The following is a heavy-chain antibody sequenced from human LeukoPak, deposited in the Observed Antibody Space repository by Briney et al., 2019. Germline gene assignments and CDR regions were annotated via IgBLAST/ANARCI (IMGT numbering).Heavy chain of an antibody. D-gene: IGHD6-19*01. J-gene: IGHJ5*02. CDR2: IYSSGST. CDR3: ARAGLGYSSGWYLWFDP. CDR1: GGSISSSSYY. V-gene: IGHV4-61*02. Sequence: TSETLSLTCTVSGGSISSSSYYWSWIRQPAGKGLEWIGRIYSSGSTNYNPSLKSRVTISVDTSKNQFSLKLSSVTAADTAVYYCARAGLGYSSGWYLWFDPWGQGTLVTVSS.